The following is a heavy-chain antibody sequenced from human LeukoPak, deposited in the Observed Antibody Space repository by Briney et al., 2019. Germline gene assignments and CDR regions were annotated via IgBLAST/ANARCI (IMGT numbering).Heavy chain of an antibody. J-gene: IGHJ5*02. D-gene: IGHD6-13*01. V-gene: IGHV3-7*02. CDR3: ATYLTLDST. Sequence: PGGSLRLSCAASGFTFSSYWMNWVRQAPGRGLEWVANIKYDGREKYYVDSVKGRFTISRDNAKNTLYLQMSSLRAEDTAVYYCATYLTLDSTWGQGTLVSVSS. CDR1: GFTFSSYW. CDR2: IKYDGREK.